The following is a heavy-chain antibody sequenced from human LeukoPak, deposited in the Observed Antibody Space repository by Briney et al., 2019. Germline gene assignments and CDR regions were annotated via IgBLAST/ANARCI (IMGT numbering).Heavy chain of an antibody. CDR1: GFTFSSYG. CDR2: ISYDGSNK. CDR3: AKDRRGHNWFDP. V-gene: IGHV3-30*18. J-gene: IGHJ5*02. Sequence: GGSLRLSCAASGFTFSSYGMHWVRQAPGKGLEWVAVISYDGSNKYYADSVKGRFTISRDNSKNTLYLQMNSLRAEDTAVYHCAKDRRGHNWFDPWGQGTLVTVSS.